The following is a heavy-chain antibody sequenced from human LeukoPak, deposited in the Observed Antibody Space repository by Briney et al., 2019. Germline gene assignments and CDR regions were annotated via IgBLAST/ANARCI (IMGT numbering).Heavy chain of an antibody. CDR3: ARGGEGPHQPFDY. D-gene: IGHD7-27*01. V-gene: IGHV1-2*02. J-gene: IGHJ4*02. Sequence: ASVKVSCKASGYSFTGDYMHWVRQAPGQGLEWMGWINPNSGGTNYAQKFQGRVTMTRDTSISTAYMELSRLRSDDTAVYYCARGGEGPHQPFDYWGQGTLVTVSS. CDR2: INPNSGGT. CDR1: GYSFTGDY.